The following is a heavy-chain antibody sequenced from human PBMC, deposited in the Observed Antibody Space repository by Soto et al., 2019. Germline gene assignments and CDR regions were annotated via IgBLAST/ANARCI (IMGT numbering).Heavy chain of an antibody. CDR2: IYYSGST. Sequence: PSETLSLTCSVSGGYISGYYWSWIRQPPGKGLEWIGYIYYSGSTNYNPSLKSRVTVSVGTSKNQFSLKLSSMTAADTALYYCARGPGTRGYDYWGQGTLVTVSS. CDR3: ARGPGTRGYDY. J-gene: IGHJ4*02. D-gene: IGHD3-10*01. CDR1: GGYISGYY. V-gene: IGHV4-59*01.